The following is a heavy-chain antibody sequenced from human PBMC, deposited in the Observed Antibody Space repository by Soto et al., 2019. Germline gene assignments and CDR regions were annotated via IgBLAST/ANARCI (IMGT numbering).Heavy chain of an antibody. Sequence: RLSCAASGFTFSNYAMSWVRQAPGKGLEYVSAISSNGGSTYYANSVKGRFTISRDNSKNTLYLQMGSLRAEDMAAYYCARDRGSSDAFDIWVQGTMVTVSS. D-gene: IGHD6-6*01. V-gene: IGHV3-64*01. CDR2: ISSNGGST. CDR1: GFTFSNYA. J-gene: IGHJ3*02. CDR3: ARDRGSSDAFDI.